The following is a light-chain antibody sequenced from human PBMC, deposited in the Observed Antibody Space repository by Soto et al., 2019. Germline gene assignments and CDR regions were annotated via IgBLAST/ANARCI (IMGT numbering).Light chain of an antibody. J-gene: IGKJ3*01. Sequence: DIQMTQSPSSLSASVGDRVTITCRASQGIRNDLNWFQQKPGKAPKRLIFAAADLQSGVPARFSGSGSGTEFTLTINSLQPEDFATYYCLQYNTYPFTFVPGTKVDIK. CDR2: AAA. V-gene: IGKV1-17*01. CDR1: QGIRND. CDR3: LQYNTYPFT.